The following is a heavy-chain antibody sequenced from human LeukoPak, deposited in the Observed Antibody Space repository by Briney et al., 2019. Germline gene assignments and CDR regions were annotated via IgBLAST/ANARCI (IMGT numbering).Heavy chain of an antibody. CDR3: AKEGTPQVSTWYDL. J-gene: IGHJ5*02. Sequence: GGSLRLSCAASGVTLSPYGMHGVRQAPGKGLEWVAVISYEGGTQHYADSVKGRFIISRDNPRNTLYLQMNILRTEDTAVYYCAKEGTPQVSTWYDLWGQGTQAIVSS. CDR2: ISYEGGTQ. D-gene: IGHD3-10*01. CDR1: GVTLSPYG. V-gene: IGHV3-30*18.